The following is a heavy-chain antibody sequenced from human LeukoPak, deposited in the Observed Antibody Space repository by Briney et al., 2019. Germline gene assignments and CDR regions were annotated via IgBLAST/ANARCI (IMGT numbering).Heavy chain of an antibody. CDR3: ARGFYCSGGSCYGDY. J-gene: IGHJ4*02. V-gene: IGHV3-7*01. CDR1: GFTFSSYW. Sequence: GGSLRLSCAASGFTFSSYWMSWVRQAPGKGLEWVANIKQDGSEKYYVDSVKGRFTISRDNAKNSLYLQMNSLRAEDTAVYYCARGFYCSGGSCYGDYWGQGTLVTVSS. CDR2: IKQDGSEK. D-gene: IGHD2-15*01.